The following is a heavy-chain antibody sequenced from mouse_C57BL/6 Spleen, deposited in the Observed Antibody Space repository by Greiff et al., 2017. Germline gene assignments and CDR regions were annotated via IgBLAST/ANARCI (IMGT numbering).Heavy chain of an antibody. D-gene: IGHD2-4*01. CDR3: ARAGYDYDGGGFAY. CDR1: GFTFSSYA. Sequence: EVKVVESGGGLVKPGGSLKLSCAASGFTFSSYAMSWVRQTPEKRLEWVATISDGGSYTYYPDNVKGRFTISRDNAKNNLYLQMSHLKSEDTARYYCARAGYDYDGGGFAYWGQGTLVTVSA. V-gene: IGHV5-4*03. CDR2: ISDGGSYT. J-gene: IGHJ3*01.